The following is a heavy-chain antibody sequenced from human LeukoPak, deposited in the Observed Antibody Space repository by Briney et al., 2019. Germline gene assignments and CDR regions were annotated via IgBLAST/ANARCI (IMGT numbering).Heavy chain of an antibody. CDR1: GYTLTNYG. CDR2: IRTYTGNT. Sequence: ASVKVSCKASGYTLTNYGISWVRQAPGQRLEWMGWIRTYTGNTNYVHKLQGSVRMTTDTATSTAYAELESRTSDDTAVYYCARASPHYDSRLGDYWGQETLVTVSS. CDR3: ARASPHYDSRLGDY. V-gene: IGHV1-18*04. D-gene: IGHD3-22*01. J-gene: IGHJ4*02.